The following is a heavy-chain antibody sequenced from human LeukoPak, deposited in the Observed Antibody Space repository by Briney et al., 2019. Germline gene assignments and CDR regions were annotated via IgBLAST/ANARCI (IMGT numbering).Heavy chain of an antibody. CDR1: GFTFSFYW. V-gene: IGHV3-7*05. D-gene: IGHD1-26*01. J-gene: IGHJ4*02. CDR3: AKRERVGTTIGH. Sequence: GGSLRLSCAASGFTFSFYWMSWVRQAPGKGLEWVAKIKQDGSEIYYVDSVKGRFTISRDNAKNSLYLQMNSLRAEDTAVYYCAKRERVGTTIGHWGQGTLVTVSS. CDR2: IKQDGSEI.